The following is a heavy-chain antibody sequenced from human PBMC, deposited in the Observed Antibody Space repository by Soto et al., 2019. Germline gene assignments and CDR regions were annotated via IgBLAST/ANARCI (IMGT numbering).Heavy chain of an antibody. J-gene: IGHJ6*02. V-gene: IGHV3-30-3*01. CDR1: GFTFSSYA. CDR3: ARTGTTVTTYGMDV. Sequence: QVQLVESGGGVVQPGRSLRLSCAASGFTFSSYAMHWVRQAPGKGLEWVAVISYDGSNKYYADSVKGRFTISRDNSKSTLYLQMNSLRAEDTAVYYCARTGTTVTTYGMDVWGQGTTVTVSS. CDR2: ISYDGSNK. D-gene: IGHD4-17*01.